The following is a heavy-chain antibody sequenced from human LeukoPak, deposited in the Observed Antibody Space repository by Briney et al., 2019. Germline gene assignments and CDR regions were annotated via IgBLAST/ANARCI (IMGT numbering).Heavy chain of an antibody. CDR1: GFTFSSYS. CDR3: ARDQGYDFWSGYYPTDV. CDR2: ISSSSSTI. D-gene: IGHD3-3*01. V-gene: IGHV3-48*01. J-gene: IGHJ6*04. Sequence: GGSLRLSCAASGFTFSSYSMNWVRQAPGKGLEWVPYISSSSSTIYYADSVKGRFTISRDNAKNSLYLQMNSLRAEDTAVYYCARDQGYDFWSGYYPTDVWGKGTTVTVSS.